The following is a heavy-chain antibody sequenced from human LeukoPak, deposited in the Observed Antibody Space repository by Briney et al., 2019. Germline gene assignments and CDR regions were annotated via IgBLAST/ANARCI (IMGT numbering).Heavy chain of an antibody. V-gene: IGHV4-31*03. D-gene: IGHD4-17*01. J-gene: IGHJ4*02. CDR2: IYYSGST. CDR3: ARSGGDYGDEEYYFDY. Sequence: NPSETLSLTCTVSGGSISSGGYYWSWIRQHPGKGLEWIGYIYYSGSTYYNPSLKSRVTISVDTPKNQFSLKLSSVTAADTAVNYCARSGGDYGDEEYYFDYWGQGTLVTVSS. CDR1: GGSISSGGYY.